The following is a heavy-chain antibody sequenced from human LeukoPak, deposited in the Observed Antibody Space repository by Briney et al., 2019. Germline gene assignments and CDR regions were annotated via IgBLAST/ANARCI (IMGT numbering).Heavy chain of an antibody. CDR3: ARGALLWFGELLRPNWYFDL. D-gene: IGHD3-10*01. CDR2: IYYSGST. V-gene: IGHV4-59*01. J-gene: IGHJ2*01. CDR1: GGSISSYY. Sequence: SETLSLTCTVSGGSISSYYWSWIRQPPGKGLEWIGYIYYSGSTNYNPSLKSRVTISVDTSKNQFSLKLSSVTAADTAVYYCARGALLWFGELLRPNWYFDLWGRGTLVTVSS.